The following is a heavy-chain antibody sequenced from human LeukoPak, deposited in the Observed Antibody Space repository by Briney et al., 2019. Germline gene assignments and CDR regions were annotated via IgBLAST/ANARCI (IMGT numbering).Heavy chain of an antibody. CDR3: ARGVSISSFASDC. D-gene: IGHD6-6*01. CDR2: MNPNSGNT. CDR1: GYTFTNFG. V-gene: IGHV1-8*03. J-gene: IGHJ4*02. Sequence: ASVRVSCKTSGYTFTNFGITWVRQAPGQGLEWMGWMNPNSGNTGYAQKFQGRVTITRNTSISTAYMELSSLRSEDTAVYYCARGVSISSFASDCWGQGTLVTVAS.